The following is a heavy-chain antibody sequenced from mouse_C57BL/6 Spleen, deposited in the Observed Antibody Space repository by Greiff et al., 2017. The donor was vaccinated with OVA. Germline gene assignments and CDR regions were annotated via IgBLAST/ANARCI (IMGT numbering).Heavy chain of an antibody. CDR1: GYTFTRYG. CDR2: IYPRSGNT. V-gene: IGHV1-81*01. Sequence: QVHVKQSGAELARPGASVKLSCKASGYTFTRYGISWVKQRTGQGLEWIGEIYPRSGNTYYNEKFKGKATLTADKSSSTAYMELRSLTSEDSAVYFCARRGSPYYFDYWGQGTTLTVSS. CDR3: ARRGSPYYFDY. J-gene: IGHJ2*01.